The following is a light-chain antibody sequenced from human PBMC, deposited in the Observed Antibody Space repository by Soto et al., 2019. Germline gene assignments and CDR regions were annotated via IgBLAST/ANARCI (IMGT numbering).Light chain of an antibody. CDR1: QSVSSSY. J-gene: IGKJ2*01. CDR2: GAS. Sequence: EIVLTQSPGTLSLSPGERATLSCRASQSVSSSYLAWYQQKPGQAPRLLIYGASSRATGIPDRFSGSGSGTDFTLTISRLEPEDFAVYYCQQYGSSFFGQRTKLEIK. CDR3: QQYGSSF. V-gene: IGKV3-20*01.